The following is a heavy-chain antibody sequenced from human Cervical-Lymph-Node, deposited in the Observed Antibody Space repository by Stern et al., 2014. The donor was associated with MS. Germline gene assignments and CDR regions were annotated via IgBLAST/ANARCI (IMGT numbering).Heavy chain of an antibody. V-gene: IGHV1-46*01. CDR1: GYTFTSYY. CDR3: ARDSQASMSWFHRYYDSSGYYSH. D-gene: IGHD3-22*01. Sequence: QVQLVQSGAEVKKPGASVKVSCKASGYTFTSYYMHWVRQAPGQGLEWMGIINASGGRTSYAQKFQGRVTMTRDTSTSTVYMELSSLRSEDTAVYYCARDSQASMSWFHRYYDSSGYYSHWGQGTLVTVSS. CDR2: INASGGRT. J-gene: IGHJ4*02.